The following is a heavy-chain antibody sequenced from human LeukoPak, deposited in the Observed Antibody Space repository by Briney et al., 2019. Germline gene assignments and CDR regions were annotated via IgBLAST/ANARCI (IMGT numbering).Heavy chain of an antibody. J-gene: IGHJ5*02. Sequence: SETLSLTCAVYGGSFSDYAWTWIRQPPGKGLEWIGEINHRGGTNHNPSLMSRVIMSVDTSKNQFSLKLSSVTAADTAVNYCARDPSSFGGRFDPWGQGTLVAVSS. V-gene: IGHV4-34*01. D-gene: IGHD3-10*01. CDR1: GGSFSDYA. CDR2: INHRGGT. CDR3: ARDPSSFGGRFDP.